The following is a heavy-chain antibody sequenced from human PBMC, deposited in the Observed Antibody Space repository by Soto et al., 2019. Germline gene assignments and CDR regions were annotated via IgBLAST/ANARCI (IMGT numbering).Heavy chain of an antibody. D-gene: IGHD6-13*01. CDR2: VSYDGSHK. CDR3: AKSIRRSLPELVY. V-gene: IGHV3-30*18. J-gene: IGHJ4*02. CDR1: GFTFINYG. Sequence: GGSLRLSCAASGFTFINYGMHWVRQAPGKGLEWVAVVSYDGSHKYYADSVKGRFTISRDSSKNTLYLQMNSLRAEDTAMYYCAKSIRRSLPELVYWGQGTLVTVSS.